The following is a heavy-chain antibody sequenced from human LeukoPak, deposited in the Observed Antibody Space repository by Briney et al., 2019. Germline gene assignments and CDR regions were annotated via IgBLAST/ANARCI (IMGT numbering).Heavy chain of an antibody. CDR1: GFTFSTYA. CDR2: FSGSGGST. CDR3: AKDLGMQVWFPL. D-gene: IGHD5-18*01. V-gene: IGHV3-23*01. J-gene: IGHJ4*02. Sequence: GGSLRLSCAASGFTFSTYAMSWVRQAPGKGLEWVSGFSGSGGSTYYADSVKGRFTISRDNSKNTLYLQMTSLRAEDTAVYYCAKDLGMQVWFPLWGQGTLVTVSS.